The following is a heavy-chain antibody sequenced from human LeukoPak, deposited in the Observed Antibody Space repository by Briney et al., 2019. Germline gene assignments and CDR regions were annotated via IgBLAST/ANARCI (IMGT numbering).Heavy chain of an antibody. V-gene: IGHV3-21*01. CDR1: GFTFSSYS. D-gene: IGHD2-2*01. Sequence: GGSLRLSCAASGFTFSSYSMNWVRQAPGKGLEWVSSISSSSSYIYYADSVKGRFTISRDNAKNSPYLQMNSLRAEDTAVYYCAIDVAIVVVPAASNFDYLGQGTLVTVSS. CDR2: ISSSSSYI. CDR3: AIDVAIVVVPAASNFDY. J-gene: IGHJ4*02.